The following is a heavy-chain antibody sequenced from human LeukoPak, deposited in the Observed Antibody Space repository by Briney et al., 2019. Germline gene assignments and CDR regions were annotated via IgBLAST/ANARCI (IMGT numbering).Heavy chain of an antibody. CDR2: IIPIFGTA. J-gene: IGHJ4*02. V-gene: IGHV1-69*13. Sequence: ASVKVSCKASGGTFSSYAISWVRQAPGQGLEWMGGIIPIFGTANYAQKFQGRVTITADDSTSTAYMELSSLRSEDTAVYYCARGPPPIPYYFDYWGQGTLVTVSS. CDR3: ARGPPPIPYYFDY. CDR1: GGTFSSYA.